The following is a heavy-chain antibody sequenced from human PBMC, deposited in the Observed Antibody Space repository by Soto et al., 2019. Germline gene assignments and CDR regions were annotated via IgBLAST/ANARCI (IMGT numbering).Heavy chain of an antibody. V-gene: IGHV3-30-3*01. CDR3: ARDEAVADEGVSGSFDY. D-gene: IGHD6-19*01. CDR2: ISYDGSNK. CDR1: GFTFSSYA. J-gene: IGHJ4*02. Sequence: QVQLVESGGGVVQPGGSLRLSCAASGFTFSSYAMHWVRQAPGKGLEWVAVISYDGSNKYYADSVKGRFTISRDNSKNTLYLQMNSLRAEDTAVYYCARDEAVADEGVSGSFDYWGQGTLVTVSS.